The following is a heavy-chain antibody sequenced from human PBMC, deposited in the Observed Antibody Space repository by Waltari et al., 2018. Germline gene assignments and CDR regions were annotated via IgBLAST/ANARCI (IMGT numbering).Heavy chain of an antibody. D-gene: IGHD1-20*01. V-gene: IGHV3-74*01. J-gene: IGHJ5*02. CDR3: ARAVFNWFDP. CDR2: INRDGSST. CDR1: GFTFSSYW. Sequence: EVQLVESGGGLVQPGGSLRLSCATSGFTFSSYWMHWVRQAPGKGLVWVSRINRDGSSTGYADSVKGRFTISRDNAKNTLYLQMNSLRAEDTAVYYCARAVFNWFDPWGQGTLVTVSS.